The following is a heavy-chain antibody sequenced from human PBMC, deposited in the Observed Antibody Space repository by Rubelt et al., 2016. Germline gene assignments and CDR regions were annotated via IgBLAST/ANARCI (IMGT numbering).Heavy chain of an antibody. Sequence: QVQLVQSGAEVKKPGSSVKVSCKASGGTFSSYAISWVRQPPGQGLEWMGGIIPIFGTANYAQKFQGRVTMTAAEATSTAYMELSSLGSEATAVYYCARVQYSSGWYFDDWGQGTLVTVSS. D-gene: IGHD6-19*01. CDR1: GGTFSSYA. J-gene: IGHJ4*02. V-gene: IGHV1-69*01. CDR3: ARVQYSSGWYFDD. CDR2: IIPIFGTA.